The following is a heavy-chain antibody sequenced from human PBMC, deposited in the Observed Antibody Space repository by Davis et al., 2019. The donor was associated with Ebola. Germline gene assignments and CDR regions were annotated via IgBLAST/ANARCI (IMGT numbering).Heavy chain of an antibody. CDR2: ISGSGGNT. J-gene: IGHJ6*04. Sequence: PGGSLRLSCTDSVITFSSYAMTWVRQAPGKGLEWVSAISGSGGNTYYADSVKGRFTISRDNSKKTVYLQMNSLRGEDTAVYYCARSGLSFGVVKYHYGMDAWGKGTTVTVSS. CDR3: ARSGLSFGVVKYHYGMDA. D-gene: IGHD3-3*01. V-gene: IGHV3-23*01. CDR1: VITFSSYA.